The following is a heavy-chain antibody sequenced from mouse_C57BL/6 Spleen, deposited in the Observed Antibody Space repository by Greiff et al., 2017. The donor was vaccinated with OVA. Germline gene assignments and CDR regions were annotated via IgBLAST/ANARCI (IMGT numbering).Heavy chain of an antibody. J-gene: IGHJ4*01. CDR3: ARDQGNGYAMDY. Sequence: VQLQQSGAELVKPGASVKISCKASGYAFSSYWMNWVKQRPGKGLEWIGQIYPGDGDTNYNGKFKGKATLTADKSSSTAYMQLSSLTSEDSAVYFCARDQGNGYAMDYWGQGTSVTVSS. D-gene: IGHD2-1*01. CDR2: IYPGDGDT. CDR1: GYAFSSYW. V-gene: IGHV1-80*01.